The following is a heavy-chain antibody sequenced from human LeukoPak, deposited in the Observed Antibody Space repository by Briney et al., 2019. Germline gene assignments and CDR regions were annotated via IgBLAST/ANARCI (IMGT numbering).Heavy chain of an antibody. CDR1: GFTFRNYW. J-gene: IGHJ4*02. D-gene: IGHD2-21*02. Sequence: PGGSLRLSCAASGFTFRNYWMSWVRQAPGKGLEWVAVISYDGSNKYSADSVKGRFTISRDNSKNTLYLQTNSLRAEDTAVYYCARDSGGDWPDYWGQGTLVTVSS. CDR2: ISYDGSNK. CDR3: ARDSGGDWPDY. V-gene: IGHV3-30*03.